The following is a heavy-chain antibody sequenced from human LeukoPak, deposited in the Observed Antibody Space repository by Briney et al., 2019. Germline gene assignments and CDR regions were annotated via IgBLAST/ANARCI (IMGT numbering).Heavy chain of an antibody. Sequence: GGSLRLSCAASGFTFSSYAMSWVRQAPGKGLEWVSAISGSGGSTYYADSVKGRFTISRDNYKNTLYLQMNSLRAEDTAVYYCAKTGIVVVIAYFDYWGQGTLVTVSS. CDR1: GFTFSSYA. D-gene: IGHD3-22*01. J-gene: IGHJ4*02. CDR2: ISGSGGST. CDR3: AKTGIVVVIAYFDY. V-gene: IGHV3-23*01.